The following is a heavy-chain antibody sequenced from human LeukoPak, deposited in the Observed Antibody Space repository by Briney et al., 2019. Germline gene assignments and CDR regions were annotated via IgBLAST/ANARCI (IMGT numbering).Heavy chain of an antibody. J-gene: IGHJ4*02. Sequence: GGSLRLSCAASGFTFSSYSMNWVRQAPGKGLEWVSSISSSSSYIYYADSVKGRFTISRDNAKNSLYLQTNSLRAEDTAVYYCASSDCSSTSCYTGFDYWGQGTLVTVSS. D-gene: IGHD2-2*02. CDR2: ISSSSSYI. CDR1: GFTFSSYS. CDR3: ASSDCSSTSCYTGFDY. V-gene: IGHV3-21*01.